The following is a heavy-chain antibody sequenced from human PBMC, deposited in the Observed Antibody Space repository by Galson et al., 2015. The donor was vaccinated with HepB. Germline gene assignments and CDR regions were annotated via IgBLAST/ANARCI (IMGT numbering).Heavy chain of an antibody. CDR3: ARGSMVRGVTEYYFDY. V-gene: IGHV1-46*03. CDR2: INPSGGST. CDR1: GSTFTSYY. D-gene: IGHD3-10*01. Sequence: SVKVSCKASGSTFTSYYMHWVRQAPGQGLEWMGIINPSGGSTSYAQKFQGRVTMTRDTSTSTVYMELSSLRSEDTAVYYCARGSMVRGVTEYYFDYWGQGTLVTVSS. J-gene: IGHJ4*02.